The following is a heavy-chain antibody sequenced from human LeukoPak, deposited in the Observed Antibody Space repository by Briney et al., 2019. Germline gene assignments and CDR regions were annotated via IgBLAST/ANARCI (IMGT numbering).Heavy chain of an antibody. D-gene: IGHD2-15*01. CDR3: ARGHCSGGSCYPTYYYYGMDV. CDR2: ISSSGSTI. Sequence: GGSLRLSCAASGFTFSDYYMSWIRQAPGKGLEWVSYISSSGSTIYYADSVKGRFTISRDNAKNSLYLQMNSLRAEDTAVYYCARGHCSGGSCYPTYYYYGMDVWGQGTTVTVSS. CDR1: GFTFSDYY. J-gene: IGHJ6*02. V-gene: IGHV3-11*01.